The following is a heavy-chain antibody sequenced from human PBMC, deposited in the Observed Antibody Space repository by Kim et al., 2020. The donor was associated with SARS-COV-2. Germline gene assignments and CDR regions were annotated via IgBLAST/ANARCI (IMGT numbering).Heavy chain of an antibody. Sequence: GGSLRLSCAASGFTVSSNYMSWVRQAPGKGLEWVSVIYSGGSTYYADSVKGRFTISRHNSKNTLYLQMNSLRAEDTAVYYCARDREYSYGSLLYYVMDVWGQGTTVTVSS. CDR2: IYSGGST. D-gene: IGHD5-18*01. V-gene: IGHV3-53*04. J-gene: IGHJ6*02. CDR3: ARDREYSYGSLLYYVMDV. CDR1: GFTVSSNY.